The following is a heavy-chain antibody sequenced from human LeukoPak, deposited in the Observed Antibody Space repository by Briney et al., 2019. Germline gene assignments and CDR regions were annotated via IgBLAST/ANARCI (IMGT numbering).Heavy chain of an antibody. CDR3: ARAGYSYGYYAI. V-gene: IGHV4-59*01. CDR2: IYDSGST. D-gene: IGHD5-18*01. CDR1: GGSFSSYY. J-gene: IGHJ3*02. Sequence: SETLSLTCTVSGGSFSSYYWSWIRQPPGKGLEWIGYIYDSGSTNYNPSLKSRVTISVGTSKNQFSLRLRSVTAADTAVYYCARAGYSYGYYAIWGQGTRVTVSS.